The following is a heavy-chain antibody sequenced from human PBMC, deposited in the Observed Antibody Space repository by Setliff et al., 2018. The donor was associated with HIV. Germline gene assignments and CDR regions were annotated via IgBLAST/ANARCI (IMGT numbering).Heavy chain of an antibody. CDR3: AREGKTALVTKYFDY. CDR2: IYSTGSA. V-gene: IGHV4-59*12. J-gene: IGHJ4*01. CDR1: GGSIYNFY. Sequence: SETLSLTCSVSGGSIYNFYWSWIRQSPGKGLEWIGYIYSTGSAFYNPSLKSRITISRDTSKNQFSLKMNSVTAADTAVYYCAREGKTALVTKYFDYWGHGKLVTVSS. D-gene: IGHD5-18*01.